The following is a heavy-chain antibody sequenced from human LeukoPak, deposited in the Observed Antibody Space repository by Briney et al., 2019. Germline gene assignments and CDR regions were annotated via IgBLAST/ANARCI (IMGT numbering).Heavy chain of an antibody. CDR1: GGSISSSSYF. Sequence: SETLSLTCTVSGGSISSSSYFWGWIRQPPGKGLEWIGSIYYSGSTYYNPSLKSRVTISVDTCKNQFSLKLSSVTAADTAVYYCARLHGYISGWYFDYWGQGTLVTVSS. V-gene: IGHV4-39*01. D-gene: IGHD6-19*01. CDR3: ARLHGYISGWYFDY. J-gene: IGHJ4*02. CDR2: IYYSGST.